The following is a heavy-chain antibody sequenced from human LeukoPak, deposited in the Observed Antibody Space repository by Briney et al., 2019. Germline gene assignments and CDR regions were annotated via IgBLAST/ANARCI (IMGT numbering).Heavy chain of an antibody. D-gene: IGHD7-27*01. Sequence: SETLSLTCTVSGGSISSSSYYWGWIRQPPGKGLEWIGSIYYSGSTYYNPSLKSRVTISVDTSKNQFSLKLSSVTAADTAVYYCGRDELGIGRGEGGYYFDYWGQGTLVTVSS. V-gene: IGHV4-39*07. J-gene: IGHJ4*02. CDR3: GRDELGIGRGEGGYYFDY. CDR1: GGSISSSSYY. CDR2: IYYSGST.